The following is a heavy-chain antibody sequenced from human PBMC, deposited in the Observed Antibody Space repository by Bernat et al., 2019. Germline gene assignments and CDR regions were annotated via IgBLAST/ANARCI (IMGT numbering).Heavy chain of an antibody. CDR3: ARSYCSGGSCYSSGIGWFDP. CDR1: GYTFTSYG. D-gene: IGHD2-15*01. J-gene: IGHJ5*02. Sequence: QVQLVQSGAEVKKPGASVKVSRKASGYTFTSYGISWVRQAPGQGLEWMGWISAYNGNTNYAQKFQGRVTITADESTSTAYMELSSLRSEDTAVYYCARSYCSGGSCYSSGIGWFDPWGQGTLVTVSS. V-gene: IGHV1-18*01. CDR2: ISAYNGNT.